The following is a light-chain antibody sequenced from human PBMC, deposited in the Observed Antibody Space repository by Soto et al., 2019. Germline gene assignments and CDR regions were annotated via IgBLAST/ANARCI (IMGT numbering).Light chain of an antibody. CDR2: GNS. Sequence: QPVLTQPPSVSGAPGQRVTISCTGSSSNIGAGYDVHWYQHLPGTAPKLLIYGNSNRPSGVPDRFSGSKSVTSASLAITGLQAEDEADYYCQSYDSSLSGWVFGGGTKVTVL. CDR3: QSYDSSLSGWV. J-gene: IGLJ2*01. CDR1: SSNIGAGYD. V-gene: IGLV1-40*01.